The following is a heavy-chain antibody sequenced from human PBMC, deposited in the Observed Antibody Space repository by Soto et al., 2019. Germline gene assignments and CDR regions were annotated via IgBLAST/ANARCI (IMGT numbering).Heavy chain of an antibody. CDR1: VFTFGDYA. CDR3: NFFDFWSGYYGPQFDY. D-gene: IGHD3-3*01. J-gene: IGHJ4*02. V-gene: IGHV3-49*04. CDR2: IRSKAYGVTT. Sequence: GGSLRLSCTASVFTFGDYAMSWVRQAPGRGLEWVGFIRSKAYGVTTGYAASVKGRFTISRDDSKSIAYLQMNSLKTEDTAVYYCNFFDFWSGYYGPQFDYWGQGTLVTVSS.